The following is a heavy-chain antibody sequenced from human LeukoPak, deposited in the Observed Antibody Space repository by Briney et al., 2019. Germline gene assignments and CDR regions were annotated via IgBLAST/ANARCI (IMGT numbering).Heavy chain of an antibody. Sequence: ASVKVSCKASGYTFTSYDINWVRQATGQGLEWMGWMNPNSGNTGYAQKFQGRVTMTRNTSISTAYMELSSLRSEDTAVYYCARGDDILTPYYYYMDVWGKGTTVTISS. V-gene: IGHV1-8*01. CDR1: GYTFTSYD. J-gene: IGHJ6*03. D-gene: IGHD3-9*01. CDR3: ARGDDILTPYYYYMDV. CDR2: MNPNSGNT.